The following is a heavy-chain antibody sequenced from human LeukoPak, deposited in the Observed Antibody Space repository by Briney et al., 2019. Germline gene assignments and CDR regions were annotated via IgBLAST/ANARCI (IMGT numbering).Heavy chain of an antibody. J-gene: IGHJ4*02. CDR3: ARAGLETYYGKSYSDY. CDR2: VYYSGST. V-gene: IGHV4-39*01. CDR1: GGSISSGSYY. Sequence: SETLSLTCTVSGGSISSGSYYWGWIRQPPGKGLEWIGSVYYSGSTYYNPSLKSRVTISVDTSKHQFSLKLSSVTAADTAVYYCARAGLETYYGKSYSDYWGQGTLVTVSS. D-gene: IGHD3-10*01.